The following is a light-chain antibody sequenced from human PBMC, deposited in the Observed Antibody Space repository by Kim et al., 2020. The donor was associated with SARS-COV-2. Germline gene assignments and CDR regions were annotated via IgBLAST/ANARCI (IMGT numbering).Light chain of an antibody. V-gene: IGLV3-21*04. Sequence: VAPGRTARITCGGNDIGSKSVHWYQQKPGQAPVLVISYDSDRPSGIPDRFSGSNSGNTATLTITRVEAGDEADYHCQVWDSDTHVLFGGGTKLTVL. J-gene: IGLJ2*01. CDR2: YDS. CDR3: QVWDSDTHVL. CDR1: DIGSKS.